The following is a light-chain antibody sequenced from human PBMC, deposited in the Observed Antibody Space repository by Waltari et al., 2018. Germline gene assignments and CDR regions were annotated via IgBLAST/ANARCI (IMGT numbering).Light chain of an antibody. V-gene: IGKV3-15*01. J-gene: IGKJ1*01. CDR1: QSVDNN. CDR2: GAS. Sequence: EVLMTQSPATLSVSPGERATLSCRASQSVDNNLAWYQQKNGQAPRLLIYGASTRATGVPASLSGSASGTEFTLTISSLQSADFAVYFCQQYNNWPWTFGQGTRVEI. CDR3: QQYNNWPWT.